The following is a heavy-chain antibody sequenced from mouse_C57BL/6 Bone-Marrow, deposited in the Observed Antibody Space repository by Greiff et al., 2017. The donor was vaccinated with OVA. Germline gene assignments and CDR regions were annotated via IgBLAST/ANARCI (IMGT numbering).Heavy chain of an antibody. CDR2: ISNGGGST. J-gene: IGHJ4*01. Sequence: EVQLVESGGGLVQPGGSLKLSCAASGFTFSDYYMYWVRQTPEKRLEWVAYISNGGGSTYYPDTVKGRFTISRDNAKNTLYLQMSRLKSEDTAMYYCASCQAYYYAMDYWGQGTSVTVSS. CDR1: GFTFSDYY. CDR3: ASCQAYYYAMDY. D-gene: IGHD3-2*02. V-gene: IGHV5-12*01.